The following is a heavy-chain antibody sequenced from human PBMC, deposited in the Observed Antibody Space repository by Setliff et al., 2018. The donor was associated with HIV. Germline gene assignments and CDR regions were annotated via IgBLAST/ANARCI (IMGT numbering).Heavy chain of an antibody. D-gene: IGHD4-4*01. CDR2: ISGSGGST. CDR3: AKTQTVITVYGPFDS. V-gene: IGHV3-23*01. CDR1: GFTFSTYS. Sequence: PGGSLRLSCTASGFTFSTYSMNWVRQAPGKGLEWVSAISGSGGSTYYADSVKGRFTVSRDNSNNTVYLQMNSLRAEDTAMYYCAKTQTVITVYGPFDSWGQGTPVTVSS. J-gene: IGHJ4*02.